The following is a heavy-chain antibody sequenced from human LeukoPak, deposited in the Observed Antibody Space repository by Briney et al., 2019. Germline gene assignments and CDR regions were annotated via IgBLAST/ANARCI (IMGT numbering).Heavy chain of an antibody. CDR3: ARGLGGCSSTSCYGPSLDYYYMDV. CDR1: GGSFSGYY. V-gene: IGHV4-34*01. D-gene: IGHD2-2*01. CDR2: INHSGST. Sequence: SETLSLTCAVYGGSFSGYYWSWIRQPPGKGLEWIGEINHSGSTNYNPSLKSRVTISVDTSKNQFSLKLSSVTAADTAMDYCARGLGGCSSTSCYGPSLDYYYMDVWGKGTTVTVSS. J-gene: IGHJ6*03.